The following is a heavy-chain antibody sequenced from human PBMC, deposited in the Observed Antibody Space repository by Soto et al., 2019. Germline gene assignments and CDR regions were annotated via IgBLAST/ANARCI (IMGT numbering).Heavy chain of an antibody. CDR1: GGNIISYY. V-gene: IGHV4-59*08. CDR3: ARAYSGYGFDY. D-gene: IGHD5-12*01. J-gene: IGHJ4*02. CDR2: IYYSGST. Sequence: SETQSLTCTVSGGNIISYYWSWIRQPTGKGLEWIGYIYYSGSTNYNPSLKSRVTISVDTSKNQFSLKLSSVTAADTAVYYCARAYSGYGFDYWGQGTLVTVSS.